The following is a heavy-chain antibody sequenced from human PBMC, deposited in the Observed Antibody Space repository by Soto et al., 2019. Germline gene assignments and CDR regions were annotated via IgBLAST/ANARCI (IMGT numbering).Heavy chain of an antibody. CDR2: IYYNGNT. D-gene: IGHD2-15*01. Sequence: PSETLSLTCTVSGGSISSGGYYWSWIRQHPGRGLEWIGYIYYNGNTYYNPSLKSRVTVSVDTSKNQFSLNVRSVTAADTAVYYCARCSLVVIPVPGFDPWGQGTLVTLSS. CDR3: ARCSLVVIPVPGFDP. CDR1: GGSISSGGYY. V-gene: IGHV4-31*03. J-gene: IGHJ5*02.